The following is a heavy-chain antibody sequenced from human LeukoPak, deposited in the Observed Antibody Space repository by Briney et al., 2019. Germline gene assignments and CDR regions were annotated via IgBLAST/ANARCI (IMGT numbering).Heavy chain of an antibody. J-gene: IGHJ4*02. D-gene: IGHD3-16*02. CDR3: ARHEDPYDYVWGSYRYPTYYFDY. Sequence: GESLKISCKGSGYCFTSYWIGWVRQMPGKGLEWMGIIYPGDSDTRYSPSFQGQVTISADKSISTAYLQWSSLKASDTAMYYCARHEDPYDYVWGSYRYPTYYFDYWGQGTLVTVSS. V-gene: IGHV5-51*01. CDR1: GYCFTSYW. CDR2: IYPGDSDT.